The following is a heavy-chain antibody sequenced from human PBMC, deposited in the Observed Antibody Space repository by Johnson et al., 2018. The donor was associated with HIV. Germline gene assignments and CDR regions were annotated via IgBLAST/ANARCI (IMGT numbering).Heavy chain of an antibody. CDR2: SNWDGGST. Sequence: EKLVESGGGVVRPGGSLRLSCAASGFSFDDYGMSWVRQAPGKGLEWVSGSNWDGGSTDYADSVKGRFTISRDNAKNSLYLQMNSLRAEDTALYYCARADGLVGDRAFDIWGQGTMVTVSS. D-gene: IGHD1-26*01. CDR3: ARADGLVGDRAFDI. V-gene: IGHV3-20*04. CDR1: GFSFDDYG. J-gene: IGHJ3*02.